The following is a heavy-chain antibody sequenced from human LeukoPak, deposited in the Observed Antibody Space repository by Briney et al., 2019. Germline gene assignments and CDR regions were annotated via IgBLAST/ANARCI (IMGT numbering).Heavy chain of an antibody. Sequence: SETLSLTCTVSGGSISSSSYYWGWIRQPPGKGLEWIGYIYYSGSTNYNPSLKSRVTISVDTSKNQFSLKLSSVTAADTAVYYCARSPDYDILTGLPGWFDPWGQGTLVTVSS. CDR2: IYYSGST. V-gene: IGHV4-61*05. CDR1: GGSISSSSYY. CDR3: ARSPDYDILTGLPGWFDP. D-gene: IGHD3-9*01. J-gene: IGHJ5*02.